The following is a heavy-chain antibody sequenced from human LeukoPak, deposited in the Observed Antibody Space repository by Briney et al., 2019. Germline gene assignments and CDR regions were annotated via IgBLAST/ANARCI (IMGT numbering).Heavy chain of an antibody. CDR3: ARDSSMLRGPLVIYYFDF. D-gene: IGHD3-10*01. J-gene: IGHJ4*02. Sequence: GGSLTLSCAASGFTFSNVIHWVRQAPGKGLEWVAVISYDGSNKYYADSVKGRFTISRDNSKNTLYLQMNSLRVEDTAVYYCARDSSMLRGPLVIYYFDFWGQGTLVTVSS. V-gene: IGHV3-30*04. CDR1: GFTFSNV. CDR2: ISYDGSNK.